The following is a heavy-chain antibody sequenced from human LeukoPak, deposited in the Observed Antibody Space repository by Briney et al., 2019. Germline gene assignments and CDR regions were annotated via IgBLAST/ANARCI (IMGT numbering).Heavy chain of an antibody. D-gene: IGHD3-10*01. CDR2: ISSSGSTI. CDR3: ARALWLGQGFFDY. Sequence: PGGSLRLSCAASGFTFSSYSMNWVRQAPGTGLEWVSHISSSGSTIYYADSVKGRFTISRDNAKSSLYLQMNSLRAEDTAVYYCARALWLGQGFFDYWGQGTLVTVSS. CDR1: GFTFSSYS. V-gene: IGHV3-48*04. J-gene: IGHJ4*02.